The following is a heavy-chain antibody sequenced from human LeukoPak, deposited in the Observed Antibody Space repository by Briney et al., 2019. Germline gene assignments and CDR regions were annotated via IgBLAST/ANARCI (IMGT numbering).Heavy chain of an antibody. CDR2: INPNSGGT. J-gene: IGHJ6*02. V-gene: IGHV1-2*02. CDR1: GYTFLGYY. Sequence: GASVKVSCKASGYTFLGYYMHWVRQAPGQGLEWMGWINPNSGGTNHAQKFQGRVTMTRDTSISTAYMELSRLNSDDTAVYFCASAVAPAALGYYYGMDVWGQGTTVTASS. CDR3: ASAVAPAALGYYYGMDV. D-gene: IGHD2-2*01.